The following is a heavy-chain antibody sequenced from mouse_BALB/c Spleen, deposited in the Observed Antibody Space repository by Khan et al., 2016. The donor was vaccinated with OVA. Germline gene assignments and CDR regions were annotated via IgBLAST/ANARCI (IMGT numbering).Heavy chain of an antibody. D-gene: IGHD3-2*02. J-gene: IGHJ4*01. V-gene: IGHV1-7*01. CDR2: INPDSYYT. CDR3: ARRLPPYYYSMDY. CDR1: GYTFTNYW. Sequence: VQLQQSGAELAKPGASVRMSCKASGYTFTNYWMHWVKQRPGQGLEWIGYINPDSYYTEYNQMFKDKATLTAAKSSNTAYIQLRSLTADDSAVYYCARRLPPYYYSMDYWGQGTSVTVSS.